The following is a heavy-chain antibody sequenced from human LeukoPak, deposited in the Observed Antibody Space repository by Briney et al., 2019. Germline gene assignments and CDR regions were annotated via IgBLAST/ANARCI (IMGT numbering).Heavy chain of an antibody. CDR1: RFTFSSYS. V-gene: IGHV3-21*01. J-gene: IGHJ4*02. CDR2: ISSGSSYI. D-gene: IGHD5-12*01. Sequence: GGSLRLSCAASRFTFSSYSMNWVRQAPGKGLEWVSSISSGSSYIYYADSVKGRFTISRDNAKNSLYLQMNSLRAEDTAVYYCARDGGYRAIDYWGQGTLVTVSS. CDR3: ARDGGYRAIDY.